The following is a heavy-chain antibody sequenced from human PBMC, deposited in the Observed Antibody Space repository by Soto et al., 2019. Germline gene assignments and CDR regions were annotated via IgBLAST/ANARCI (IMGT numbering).Heavy chain of an antibody. CDR2: INAGNGNT. D-gene: IGHD6-19*01. Sequence: ASVKVSCKASGYTFTSYAMHWVRQAPGQRLEWMGWINAGNGNTKYSQKFQGRVTITRDTSASTAYLELSSLRSEDTAVYYCARGAVSSGRYKIDFFDYWGQGTLVTVSS. CDR3: ARGAVSSGRYKIDFFDY. J-gene: IGHJ4*02. V-gene: IGHV1-3*01. CDR1: GYTFTSYA.